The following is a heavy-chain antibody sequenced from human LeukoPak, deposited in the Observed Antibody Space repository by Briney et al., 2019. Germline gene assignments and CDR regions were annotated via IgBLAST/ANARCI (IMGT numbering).Heavy chain of an antibody. Sequence: GGSLRLSCAASGFTFSSYSLNWVRQAPGKELEWVSFISSSSITIYYADSVKGRFTISRDNAEKSLYLQMNSLRAEDAAVYYCARDRGGSYSAIDYWGQGTLVTVSS. V-gene: IGHV3-48*04. J-gene: IGHJ4*02. CDR2: ISSSSITI. CDR1: GFTFSSYS. D-gene: IGHD2-15*01. CDR3: ARDRGGSYSAIDY.